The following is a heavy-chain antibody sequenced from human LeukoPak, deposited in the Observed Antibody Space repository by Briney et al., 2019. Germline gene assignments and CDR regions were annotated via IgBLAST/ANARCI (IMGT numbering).Heavy chain of an antibody. J-gene: IGHJ4*02. CDR1: GLTFSNAW. CDR3: TTERQGGLDY. CDR2: IKIKTDGGTT. V-gene: IGHV3-15*01. Sequence: GGSLRLSCAASGLTFSNAWMTWVRQAPGKGLEWVGRIKIKTDGGTTDYAAPVKGRFTSSRDDSKNTLYLQINSLKTEDTAVYYCTTERQGGLDYWGQGTLVTVSS.